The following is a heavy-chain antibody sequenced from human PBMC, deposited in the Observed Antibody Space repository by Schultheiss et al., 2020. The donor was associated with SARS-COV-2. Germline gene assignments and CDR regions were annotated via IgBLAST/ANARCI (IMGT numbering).Heavy chain of an antibody. CDR2: IYYSGST. Sequence: SETLSLTCAVYGGSFSGYYWSWIRQPPGKGLEWIGSIYYSGSTYYNPSLKSRVTISVDTSKNQFSLKLSSVTAADTAVYYCARAVSRSSSSYHYYGMDVWGQGTTVTVSS. D-gene: IGHD6-6*01. CDR1: GGSFSGYY. CDR3: ARAVSRSSSSYHYYGMDV. V-gene: IGHV4-34*01. J-gene: IGHJ6*02.